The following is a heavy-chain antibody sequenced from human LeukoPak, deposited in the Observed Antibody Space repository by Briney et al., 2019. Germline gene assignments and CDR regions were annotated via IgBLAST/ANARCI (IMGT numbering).Heavy chain of an antibody. D-gene: IGHD1/OR15-1a*01. CDR2: IRYDGSNQ. Sequence: PGGSLRLSCAASGFTFSDYGMHWVRQAPGKGLEWVAFIRYDGSNQFYADSVKGRFTISRDNGKNTLYLQMNSLGAEDTAVYYCARAGNIRFDYWGQGTLVTVSS. V-gene: IGHV3-30*02. CDR3: ARAGNIRFDY. J-gene: IGHJ4*02. CDR1: GFTFSDYG.